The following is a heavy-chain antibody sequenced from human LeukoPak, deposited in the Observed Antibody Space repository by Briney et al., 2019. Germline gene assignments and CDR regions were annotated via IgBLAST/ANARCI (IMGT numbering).Heavy chain of an antibody. CDR3: ARHPTMTTGWRVYFDY. V-gene: IGHV4-38-2*01. D-gene: IGHD4-17*01. J-gene: IGHJ4*02. CDR1: GYSISSDYY. CDR2: INYSGSS. Sequence: PSETLSLTCAVSGYSISSDYYWGWIRQPPGKGLEWIGSINYSGSSYYKLSLKSRVNISVDTTKNQFSLKVDSVTAADTAVYYCARHPTMTTGWRVYFDYWGQGALVTVSS.